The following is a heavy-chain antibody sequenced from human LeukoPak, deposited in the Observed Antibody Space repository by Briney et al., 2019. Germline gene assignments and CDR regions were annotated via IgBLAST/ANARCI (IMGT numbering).Heavy chain of an antibody. D-gene: IGHD2-2*01. CDR2: INPNSGGT. J-gene: IGHJ6*02. CDR3: ARDEGYCSSTSCYAGYCYYGMDV. Sequence: ASVKVSCKASGYIFTDYYMHWVRQAPGQELGWMGRINPNSGGTNYAQKLQGRVTMTTDTSTSTAYMELRSLRSDDTAVYYCARDEGYCSSTSCYAGYCYYGMDVWGQGTTVTVSS. V-gene: IGHV1/OR15-1*04. CDR1: GYIFTDYY.